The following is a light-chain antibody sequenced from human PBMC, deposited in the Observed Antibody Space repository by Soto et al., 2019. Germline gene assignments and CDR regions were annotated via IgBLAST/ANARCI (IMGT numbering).Light chain of an antibody. Sequence: QSALTQPASVSGSPGQSITISCTGTSSDIGNYNFVSWFQQHPDKAPKLMIYEVNKRPSGVSHRFSGYKSGNTAALTISGLQREDEDDYYCSSYAYGSTLGVFGGGTKVTVL. V-gene: IGLV2-23*02. CDR3: SSYAYGSTLGV. J-gene: IGLJ3*02. CDR2: EVN. CDR1: SSDIGNYNF.